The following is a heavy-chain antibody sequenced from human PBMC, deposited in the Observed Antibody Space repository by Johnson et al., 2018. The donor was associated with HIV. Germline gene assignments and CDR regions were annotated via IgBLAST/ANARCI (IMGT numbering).Heavy chain of an antibody. CDR2: ISYDESNK. CDR3: ARETRDDAFDI. J-gene: IGHJ3*02. Sequence: QMLLVESGGGVVQPGRSLRLSCAASGFTFSNYAMHWVRQAPGKGLEWVAVISYDESNKYYADSVKVRFTISRDNSKNTLFLQMDSLRADDTAVYYCARETRDDAFDIWGQVTLVIVSS. D-gene: IGHD2-2*01. CDR1: GFTFSNYA. V-gene: IGHV3-30*04.